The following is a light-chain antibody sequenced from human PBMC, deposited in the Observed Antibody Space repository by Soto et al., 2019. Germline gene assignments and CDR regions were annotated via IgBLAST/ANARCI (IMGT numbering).Light chain of an antibody. CDR1: QSVSSY. CDR3: QQRCNWLGLT. Sequence: EIVLTQSPATLSLSPGERATLSCRASQSVSSYLAWYQQTPGQAPRLLIYDAATRATGIPAMFSGSGSGTAFALTISSLEPEDFAVYYCQQRCNWLGLTFGGGTKVEIK. J-gene: IGKJ4*01. V-gene: IGKV3-11*01. CDR2: DAA.